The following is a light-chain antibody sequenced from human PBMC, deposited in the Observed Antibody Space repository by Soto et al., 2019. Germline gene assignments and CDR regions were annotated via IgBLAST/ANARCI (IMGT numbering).Light chain of an antibody. Sequence: DIVMTQSPESLAVSVGETVTIKCKSSQSVLFTSTNKNYLVWYQQKQGQPPRLLMFWASTRESGVPDRFSGKGSGTDFTRSISNLQADEVAVYYCQQHGSLPHTFGHGTKLEIK. CDR1: QSVLFTSTNKNY. CDR2: WAS. J-gene: IGKJ2*01. V-gene: IGKV4-1*01. CDR3: QQHGSLPHT.